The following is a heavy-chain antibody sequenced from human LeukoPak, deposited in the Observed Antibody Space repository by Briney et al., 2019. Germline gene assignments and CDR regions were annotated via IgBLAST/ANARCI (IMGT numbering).Heavy chain of an antibody. CDR3: ARDRVPTIFGVVINLDYFDY. V-gene: IGHV7-4-1*02. CDR1: VYTFTSYA. D-gene: IGHD3-3*01. Sequence: ASVKVSCKASVYTFTSYAMNWVRQAPGQGLEGMGWINTNTGNPTYAQGFTGRFVFSLDTSVSTTYLQISSLKAEDTAVYYCARDRVPTIFGVVINLDYFDYWGQGTLVTVSS. CDR2: INTNTGNP. J-gene: IGHJ4*02.